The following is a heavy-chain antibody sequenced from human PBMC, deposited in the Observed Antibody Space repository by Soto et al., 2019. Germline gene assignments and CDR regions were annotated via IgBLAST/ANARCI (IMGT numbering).Heavy chain of an antibody. Sequence: QVLLVQSGAEVKNPGASVKVSCKASGYTFTGYYMHWVRQAPGQGLEWMGWINPDNGGTKFAQNFKGRVTMTRDTSISTAYMELSRLTSDDTAVYYCARDRGSGYYGMGVWGQGTTVTVSS. D-gene: IGHD3-10*01. CDR2: INPDNGGT. V-gene: IGHV1-2*02. CDR1: GYTFTGYY. J-gene: IGHJ6*02. CDR3: ARDRGSGYYGMGV.